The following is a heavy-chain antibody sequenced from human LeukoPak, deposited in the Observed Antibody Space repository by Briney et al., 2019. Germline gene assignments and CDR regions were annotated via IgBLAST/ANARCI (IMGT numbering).Heavy chain of an antibody. D-gene: IGHD1-26*01. Sequence: SETLSLTCTVSGGSISNSYWSWIRQPPGKGLEWIGYIYYSGSTNYNPSLKSRVTISVDTPKNQFSLKLSSVTAADTAVYYRARGRVAELDYWGQGTLVTVSS. V-gene: IGHV4-59*12. J-gene: IGHJ4*02. CDR2: IYYSGST. CDR3: ARGRVAELDY. CDR1: GGSISNSY.